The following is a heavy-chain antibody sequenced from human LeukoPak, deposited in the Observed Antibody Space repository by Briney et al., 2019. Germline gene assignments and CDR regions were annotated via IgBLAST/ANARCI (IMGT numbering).Heavy chain of an antibody. V-gene: IGHV4-59*12. CDR2: IYYSGST. Sequence: PSETLSLTCTGSGGSISSYYWSWIRQPPGKGLGWIGYIYYSGSTNYNPSLKSRVTMSVDTSKNQFSLKLSSVTAADTAVYYCARNLYYYDSSGYYHLYYFDYWGQGTLVTVSS. CDR1: GGSISSYY. J-gene: IGHJ4*02. D-gene: IGHD3-22*01. CDR3: ARNLYYYDSSGYYHLYYFDY.